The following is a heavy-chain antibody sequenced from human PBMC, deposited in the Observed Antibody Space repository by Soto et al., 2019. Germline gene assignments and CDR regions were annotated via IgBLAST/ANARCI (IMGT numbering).Heavy chain of an antibody. CDR1: GGSFSGYY. J-gene: IGHJ4*02. D-gene: IGHD1-1*01. CDR3: ARGTLQLERRYYFDY. CDR2: INHSGST. Sequence: SETLSLTCAVHGGSFSGYYWSWIRQPPGKGLEWIGEINHSGSTNYNPSLKSRVTISVDTSKNQFSLKLSSVTAADTAVYYCARGTLQLERRYYFDYWGQGTLVTVSS. V-gene: IGHV4-34*01.